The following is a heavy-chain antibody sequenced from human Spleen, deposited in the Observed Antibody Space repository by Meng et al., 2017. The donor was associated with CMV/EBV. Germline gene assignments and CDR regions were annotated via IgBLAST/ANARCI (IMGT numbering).Heavy chain of an antibody. J-gene: IGHJ4*02. CDR3: ARGAYYYGSGGFLEGLEVGDY. V-gene: IGHV3-21*01. CDR2: ISSSSSYI. D-gene: IGHD3-10*01. CDR1: GFTFSRYG. Sequence: GGSLRLSCAASGFTFSRYGMHWVRQAPGKGLEWVSSISSSSSYIYYADSVKGRFTISRDNAKNSLYLQMNSLRAEDTAVYYCARGAYYYGSGGFLEGLEVGDYWGQGTLVTVSS.